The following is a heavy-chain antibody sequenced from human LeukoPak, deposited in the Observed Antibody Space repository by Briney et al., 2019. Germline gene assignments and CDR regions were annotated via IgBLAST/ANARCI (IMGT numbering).Heavy chain of an antibody. Sequence: GGSLRLSCAASGFTFSSHAMNWVRQAPGKGVEGLSAISGDGGSTHYADSVKGRFTISRDNSKNTLFLQMNNLRAEDTAVYYCVNDYCSTTICLDYWGQGTLVTASS. CDR1: GFTFSSHA. V-gene: IGHV3-23*01. D-gene: IGHD2-2*01. CDR2: ISGDGGST. CDR3: VNDYCSTTICLDY. J-gene: IGHJ4*02.